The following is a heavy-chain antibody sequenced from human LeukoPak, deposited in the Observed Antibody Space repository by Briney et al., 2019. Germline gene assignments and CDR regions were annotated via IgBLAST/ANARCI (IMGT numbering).Heavy chain of an antibody. CDR1: GYSISSGHY. J-gene: IGHJ5*02. D-gene: IGHD3-10*01. V-gene: IGHV4-4*07. CDR3: ARDSGTTGEVKFDP. Sequence: SETLSLTCTVSGYSISSGHYWSWIRQPAGKGLEWIGRIYVSGRIDYNPSLRSRVTMSVDTSKNQLSLRVRSVTAADTGVYYCARDSGTTGEVKFDPWGQGTLVTVSS. CDR2: IYVSGRI.